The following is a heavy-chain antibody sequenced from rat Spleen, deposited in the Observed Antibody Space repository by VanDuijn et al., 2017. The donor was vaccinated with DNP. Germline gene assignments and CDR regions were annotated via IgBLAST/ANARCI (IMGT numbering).Heavy chain of an antibody. CDR2: IWNTGGT. CDR1: GFSLTSYN. J-gene: IGHJ2*01. D-gene: IGHD5-1*01. Sequence: QVQLKESGPGLVQSSQTLSLTCTVAGFSLTSYNVHWVRQPPGKGLEWVGAIWNTGGTRYNSALKSRLSISKDTSKSQVFLKMNSLQTEDTATYYCARDPNWGDYWGQGVMVTVSS. V-gene: IGHV2-41*01. CDR3: ARDPNWGDY.